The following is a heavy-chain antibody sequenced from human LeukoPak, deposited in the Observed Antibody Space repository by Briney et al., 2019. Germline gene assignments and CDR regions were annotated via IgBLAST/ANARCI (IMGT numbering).Heavy chain of an antibody. CDR1: GFTFSSYA. V-gene: IGHV3-23*01. CDR3: AKGYGTTGTASSNWFDP. CDR2: ITGSGGST. Sequence: GGSLRLSCAASGFTFSSYAMTWVRQAPGRGLEWVSAITGSGGSTYYADSVKGRLTISRDNSKNTLYLQMNSLRVEDTAVYYCAKGYGTTGTASSNWFDPWGQGTLATVSS. D-gene: IGHD1-1*01. J-gene: IGHJ5*02.